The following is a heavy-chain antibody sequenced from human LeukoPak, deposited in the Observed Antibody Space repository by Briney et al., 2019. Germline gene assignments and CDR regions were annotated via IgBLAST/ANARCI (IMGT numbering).Heavy chain of an antibody. V-gene: IGHV3-53*01. D-gene: IGHD1-26*01. CDR1: GLAVSSTY. CDR2: MYSSGNT. Sequence: GGSLRLSCAASGLAVSSTYMSWVRQAPGKGLEWVSLMYSSGNTYYADSVKGRFTISRDNSRNTLYLRMNSLRVEDTAVYYCARDDGAYWGQGTLVIVSS. J-gene: IGHJ4*02. CDR3: ARDDGAY.